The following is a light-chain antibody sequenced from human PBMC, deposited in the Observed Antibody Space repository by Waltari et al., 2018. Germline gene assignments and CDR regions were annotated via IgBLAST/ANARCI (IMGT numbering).Light chain of an antibody. CDR2: DVS. V-gene: IGLV2-14*03. J-gene: IGLJ2*01. CDR1: SSDVGGYNY. Sequence: QSALTQPASVSVSPGQSITISCTGTSSDVGGYNYVSWYQQHPGKAPKFIIYDVSDRPSGVSNRFSGSKSGNTASLTISGLQAEDEADYYCTSYSTTTTLVFGGGTKVAVL. CDR3: TSYSTTTTLV.